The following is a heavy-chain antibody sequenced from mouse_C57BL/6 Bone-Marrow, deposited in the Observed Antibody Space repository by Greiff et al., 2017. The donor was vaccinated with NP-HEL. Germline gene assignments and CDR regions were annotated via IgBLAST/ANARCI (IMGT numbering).Heavy chain of an antibody. CDR1: GFTFSSYA. J-gene: IGHJ1*03. CDR3: AREYYGSSYKYFDV. CDR2: ISDGGSYT. D-gene: IGHD1-1*01. V-gene: IGHV5-4*01. Sequence: EVQLVESGGGLVKPGGSLKLSCAASGFTFSSYAMSWVRQTPEKRLEWVATISDGGSYTYYPDNVKGRFTISRDNAKNNLYLQMSHLKAEDTAMYYCAREYYGSSYKYFDVWGTGTTVTVSS.